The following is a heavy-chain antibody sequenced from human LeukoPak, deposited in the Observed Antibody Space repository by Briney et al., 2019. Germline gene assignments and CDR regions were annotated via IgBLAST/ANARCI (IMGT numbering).Heavy chain of an antibody. J-gene: IGHJ4*02. D-gene: IGHD3-22*01. CDR1: GFTFSSYG. Sequence: PGGSLRLSCAASGFTFSSYGMHWVRQAPGKGLEWVAVISYDGSNKYYADSVKGRFTISRDNSKNTLYLQMNGLRAEDTAVYYCAKEVLATYYYDSSGYPLGYWGQGTLVTVSS. CDR3: AKEVLATYYYDSSGYPLGY. CDR2: ISYDGSNK. V-gene: IGHV3-30*18.